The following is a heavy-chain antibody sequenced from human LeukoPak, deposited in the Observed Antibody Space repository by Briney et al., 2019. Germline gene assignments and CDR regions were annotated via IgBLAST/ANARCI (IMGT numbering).Heavy chain of an antibody. J-gene: IGHJ4*02. Sequence: VASVKVSCKVSGYTLTELSMHWVRQAPGKGLEWMGGFDPEDGETIYAQKFQGRVTMTEDTSTDTAYMELSSLRSEDTAVYYCAPDLRTGTTLWDYWGQGTLVTVSS. D-gene: IGHD1-1*01. V-gene: IGHV1-24*01. CDR1: GYTLTELS. CDR2: FDPEDGET. CDR3: APDLRTGTTLWDY.